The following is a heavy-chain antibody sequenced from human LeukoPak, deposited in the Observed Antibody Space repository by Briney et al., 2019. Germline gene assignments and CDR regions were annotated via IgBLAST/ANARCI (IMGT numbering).Heavy chain of an antibody. D-gene: IGHD3-9*01. Sequence: PGGSLRLSCAASGFTFSSYGVHWVRQAPGKGLEWVAFIRYDGSNKYYADSVKGRFTISRDNSKNTLYLQMNSLRAEDTAVYYCAKDGPYDILTGYLAYYYYYYMDVWGKGTTVTISS. CDR2: IRYDGSNK. V-gene: IGHV3-30*02. J-gene: IGHJ6*03. CDR3: AKDGPYDILTGYLAYYYYYYMDV. CDR1: GFTFSSYG.